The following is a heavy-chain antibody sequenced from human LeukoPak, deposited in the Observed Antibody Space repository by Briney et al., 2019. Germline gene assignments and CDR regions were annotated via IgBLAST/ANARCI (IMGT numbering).Heavy chain of an antibody. CDR3: ARGRLYNWNAPLNY. CDR2: MNPNSGNT. D-gene: IGHD1-20*01. CDR1: GYTFTSYD. Sequence: ASVKVSCKASGYTFTSYDINWVRQATGQGLEWTGWMNPNSGNTGYAQKFQGRVTITRNTSISTAYMELSSLRSEDTAVYYCARGRLYNWNAPLNYWGQGTLVTVSS. V-gene: IGHV1-8*03. J-gene: IGHJ4*02.